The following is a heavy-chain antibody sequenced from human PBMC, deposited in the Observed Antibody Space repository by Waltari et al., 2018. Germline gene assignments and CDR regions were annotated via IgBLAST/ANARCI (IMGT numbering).Heavy chain of an antibody. V-gene: IGHV4-39*07. CDR2: ISYSGTT. CDR1: GGPISSGSSY. J-gene: IGHJ5*02. Sequence: QLQLQESGPGLVKPSETLSLTCTVSGGPISSGSSYWGWIRQPPGKGLESIGYISYSGTTYYNLSLKSRVTMSVDTSRDQYSLSLRSVAAADTAVYYCARYYGNGEGWLDPWGQGTLVTVSS. D-gene: IGHD3-3*01. CDR3: ARYYGNGEGWLDP.